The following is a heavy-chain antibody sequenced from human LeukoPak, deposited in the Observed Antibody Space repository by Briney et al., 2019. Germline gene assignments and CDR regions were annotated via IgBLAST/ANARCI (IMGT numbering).Heavy chain of an antibody. CDR2: ISSSSSYI. D-gene: IGHD2-2*01. CDR1: GFTFSSYS. V-gene: IGHV3-21*01. J-gene: IGHJ4*02. CDR3: ARDADQDCSSTSCYSSTGY. Sequence: PGGSLRLSCAASGFTFSSYSMNWVRQAPGKGLEWVSSISSSSSYIYYADSVKGRFTISRDNAKNSLYLQMNSLRAEDTAVYYGARDADQDCSSTSCYSSTGYWGQGTLVTVSS.